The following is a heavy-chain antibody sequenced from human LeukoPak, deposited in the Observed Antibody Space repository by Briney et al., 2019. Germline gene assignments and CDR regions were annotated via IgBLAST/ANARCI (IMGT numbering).Heavy chain of an antibody. CDR2: IKQDGSKK. Sequence: GGSLRLSCAASGFTFSSYWMSWVRQPPGKGLEWVANIKQDGSKKYYVDSVKRRFTISRDNAKIALYLQMNSLRAEDTAVYYCAIDLRGSRLLWFGELSTFDYWGQGTLVTVSS. D-gene: IGHD3-10*01. CDR3: AIDLRGSRLLWFGELSTFDY. J-gene: IGHJ4*02. V-gene: IGHV3-7*01. CDR1: GFTFSSYW.